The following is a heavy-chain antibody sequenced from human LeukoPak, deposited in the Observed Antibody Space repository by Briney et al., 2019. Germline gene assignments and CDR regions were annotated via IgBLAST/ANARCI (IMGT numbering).Heavy chain of an antibody. CDR1: GFTFSSYE. CDR3: TRGGYCSSTSCYKNGMDV. J-gene: IGHJ6*04. D-gene: IGHD2-2*02. V-gene: IGHV3-48*03. Sequence: GGSLRLSCAASGFTFSSYEMNWVCQAPGKGLEWVSYISSSGSTIYYADSVKGRFTISRDNAKNSLYLRMNSLRAEDTAVYFCTRGGYCSSTSCYKNGMDVWGKGTTVTVSS. CDR2: ISSSGSTI.